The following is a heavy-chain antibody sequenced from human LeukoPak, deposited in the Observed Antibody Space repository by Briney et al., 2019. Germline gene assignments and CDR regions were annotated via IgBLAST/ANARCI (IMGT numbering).Heavy chain of an antibody. Sequence: GGSLRLSCAASGFTFSSYAMHWVRQAPGKGLEWVAVISYDGSNKYYADSVKGRFTISRDNSKNTPYLQMNSLRAEDTAVYYCGWFGELYYNGMDVWGQGTTVTVSS. V-gene: IGHV3-30*04. D-gene: IGHD3-10*01. J-gene: IGHJ6*02. CDR2: ISYDGSNK. CDR1: GFTFSSYA. CDR3: GWFGELYYNGMDV.